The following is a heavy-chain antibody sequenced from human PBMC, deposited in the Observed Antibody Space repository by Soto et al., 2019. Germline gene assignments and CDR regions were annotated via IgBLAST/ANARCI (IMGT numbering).Heavy chain of an antibody. CDR1: GGSFSNNA. J-gene: IGHJ4*02. CDR3: ARGPEYEGYFDY. D-gene: IGHD3-3*01. CDR2: IILPFGTP. Sequence: SVKVSCKASGGSFSNNAISWVRQAPGQGLEWMGVIILPFGTPNYAQTFQGRVTITADESMTTAYMELSGLRSEDTAVYYCARGPEYEGYFDYRGRGTLVTVSS. V-gene: IGHV1-69*13.